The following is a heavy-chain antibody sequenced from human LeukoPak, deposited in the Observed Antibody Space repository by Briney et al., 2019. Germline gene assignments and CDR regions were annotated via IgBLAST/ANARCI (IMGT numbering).Heavy chain of an antibody. Sequence: GGSLRLSCAASGFTFDTYWMHWVRQAPGKGLVWVSRIHRDGNNINYADFVQGRFTVSRDNAKNTLYLQMHSLRVEDTAMYYCARGLRDRYGMDVWGQGTTVTVSS. CDR2: IHRDGNNI. V-gene: IGHV3-74*01. J-gene: IGHJ6*02. CDR3: ARGLRDRYGMDV. CDR1: GFTFDTYW.